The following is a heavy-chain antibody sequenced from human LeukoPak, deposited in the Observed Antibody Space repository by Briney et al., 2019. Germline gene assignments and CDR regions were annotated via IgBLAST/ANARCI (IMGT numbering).Heavy chain of an antibody. CDR1: GGSISSYY. Sequence: PSETLSLTCTVSGGSISSYYWSWIRQPPGKGLEWIGYIYNSGSTNYNPSLKSRVTISVDTSKNQFSLRLNSVTAADTAMYFCVKSGGYGLIDYWGQGTLVTVSS. CDR2: IYNSGST. CDR3: VKSGGYGLIDY. J-gene: IGHJ4*02. D-gene: IGHD1-26*01. V-gene: IGHV4-59*08.